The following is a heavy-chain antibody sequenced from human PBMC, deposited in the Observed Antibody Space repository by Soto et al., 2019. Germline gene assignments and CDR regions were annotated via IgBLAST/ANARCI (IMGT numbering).Heavy chain of an antibody. CDR2: IYYSGST. Sequence: PSETLSLTCTVSGGSISSGDYYWSWIRQPPGKGLEWIGYIYYSGSTYYNPSLKSRVTISVDTSKNQFSLKLSSVTAADTAVYYCARGQACGGDCYPQFDYGGQGTLVTVSA. CDR1: GGSISSGDYY. V-gene: IGHV4-30-4*01. CDR3: ARGQACGGDCYPQFDY. J-gene: IGHJ4*02. D-gene: IGHD2-21*02.